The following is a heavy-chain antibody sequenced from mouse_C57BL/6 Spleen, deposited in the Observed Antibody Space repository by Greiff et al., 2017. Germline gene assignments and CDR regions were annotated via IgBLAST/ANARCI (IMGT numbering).Heavy chain of an antibody. CDR1: GFTFSSYA. V-gene: IGHV5-9-1*02. D-gene: IGHD2-3*01. J-gene: IGHJ3*01. CDR3: TRDDGYSWFAY. CDR2: ISSGGDYI. Sequence: EVQLVESGEGLVKPGGSLKLSCAASGFTFSSYAMSWVRQTPEKRLEWVAYISSGGDYIYYADTVKGRFTIARDNARNTLYLQMSSLKSEDTAMYYCTRDDGYSWFAYWGQGTLVTVSA.